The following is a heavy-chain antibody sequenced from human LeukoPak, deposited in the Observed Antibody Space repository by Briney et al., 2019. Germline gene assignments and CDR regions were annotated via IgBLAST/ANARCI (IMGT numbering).Heavy chain of an antibody. CDR2: INQAGGDK. V-gene: IGHV3-7*01. J-gene: IGHJ4*02. CDR3: GRGDPDY. CDR1: GFIFANYW. Sequence: GGSLRLSCEVSGFIFANYWMNWVRQAPGKGLEWVANINQAGGDKYYADSVRGRFTISRDNAKNSLYLQMNNLRAEDTAVYYCGRGDPDYWGQGTMVTVSS.